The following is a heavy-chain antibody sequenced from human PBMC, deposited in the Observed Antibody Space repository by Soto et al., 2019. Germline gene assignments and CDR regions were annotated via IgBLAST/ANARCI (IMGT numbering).Heavy chain of an antibody. D-gene: IGHD5-12*01. Sequence: ASVKVSCKASGYTFTSYGISWVRQAPGQGLEWMGIINPSGGSTSYAQKFQGRVTMTRDTSTSTVYMELSSLRSEDTAVYYCARYSVATEIAFDYWGQGTLVTVSS. CDR3: ARYSVATEIAFDY. V-gene: IGHV1-46*03. CDR1: GYTFTSYG. CDR2: INPSGGST. J-gene: IGHJ4*02.